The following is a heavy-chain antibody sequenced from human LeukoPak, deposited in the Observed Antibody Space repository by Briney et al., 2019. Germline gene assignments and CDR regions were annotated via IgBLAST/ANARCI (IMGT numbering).Heavy chain of an antibody. CDR3: ARARRPTGKDYYYYYGMDV. V-gene: IGHV4-34*01. CDR1: Y. D-gene: IGHD1-1*01. CDR2: INHSGST. Sequence: YWIGWIRQPPGKGLEWIGEINHSGSTNYNPSLKSRVTISVDTSKNQFSLKLSSVTAADTAVYYCARARRPTGKDYYYYYGMDVWGQGTTVTVSS. J-gene: IGHJ6*02.